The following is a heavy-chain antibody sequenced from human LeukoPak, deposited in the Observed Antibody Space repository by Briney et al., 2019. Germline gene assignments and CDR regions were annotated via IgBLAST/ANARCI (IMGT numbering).Heavy chain of an antibody. Sequence: KSSETLSLTCTVSGGSISSSSYCWGWIRQPPGKGLEWIGSIYYSGSTYYNPSLKSRVTISVDTSKNQFSLKLSSVTAADTAVYYCARLRSKSQSGSYYWFDPWGQGTLVTVSS. V-gene: IGHV4-39*01. CDR2: IYYSGST. CDR1: GGSISSSSYC. J-gene: IGHJ5*02. D-gene: IGHD1-26*01. CDR3: ARLRSKSQSGSYYWFDP.